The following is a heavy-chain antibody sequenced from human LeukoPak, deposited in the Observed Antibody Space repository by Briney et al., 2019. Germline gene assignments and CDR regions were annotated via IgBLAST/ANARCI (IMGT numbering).Heavy chain of an antibody. J-gene: IGHJ4*02. V-gene: IGHV4-34*01. CDR1: GESFSAYY. CDR2: INHSGST. Sequence: PSETLSLTCAVYGESFSAYYWSWIRQPPGKGLEWIGEINHSGSTNYNPSLKSRVTLSVDTSKNQFSLNLTSVTAADTAVYYCARGLGGRGDYWGQGTLVTVSS. CDR3: ARGLGGRGDY. D-gene: IGHD1-26*01.